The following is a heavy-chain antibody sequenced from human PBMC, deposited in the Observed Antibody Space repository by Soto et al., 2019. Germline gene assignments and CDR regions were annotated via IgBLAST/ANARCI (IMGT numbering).Heavy chain of an antibody. Sequence: GGSLRLSCAASGFPFTNYAMTWVRQAPGKGLAWVSAISGSGGSTYYANSVKGRFTISRDNSKNTLYLQMNSLRAEDTAVYYCAKRPGYASGSLSTYYFDYWGQGTLVTVSS. J-gene: IGHJ4*02. CDR2: ISGSGGST. D-gene: IGHD3-10*01. CDR1: GFPFTNYA. CDR3: AKRPGYASGSLSTYYFDY. V-gene: IGHV3-23*01.